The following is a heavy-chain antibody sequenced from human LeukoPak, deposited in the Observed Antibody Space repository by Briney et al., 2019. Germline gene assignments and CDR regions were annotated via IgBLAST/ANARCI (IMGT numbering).Heavy chain of an antibody. CDR1: GFTFSSYS. V-gene: IGHV3-21*01. D-gene: IGHD2-15*01. J-gene: IGHJ3*02. CDR2: ISSSSSYI. Sequence: PGGSLRLSCAASGFTFSSYSMNWVRQAPGKGLDWVSSISSSSSYIYYADSVKGRFTISRDNAKNSLYLQMNSLRAEDTAVYYCAREQKDIVVVVAAQFDAFDIWGQGTMVTVSS. CDR3: AREQKDIVVVVAAQFDAFDI.